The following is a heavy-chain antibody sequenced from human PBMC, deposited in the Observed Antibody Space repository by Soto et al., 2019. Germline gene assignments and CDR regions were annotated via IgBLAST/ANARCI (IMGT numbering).Heavy chain of an antibody. Sequence: EVHLLESGGGLVQPGGSLRLSCAASGFTFYSYAMTWVRQAPGKALEWVSTISGSGDGTYYADSVKGRFSISRDNYNNTVSLHMNSLRAEYTAVYFCARVWERTVTTRNYFYGIDVWGRGTTVTVSS. D-gene: IGHD4-17*01. CDR2: ISGSGDGT. CDR1: GFTFYSYA. J-gene: IGHJ6*02. CDR3: ARVWERTVTTRNYFYGIDV. V-gene: IGHV3-23*01.